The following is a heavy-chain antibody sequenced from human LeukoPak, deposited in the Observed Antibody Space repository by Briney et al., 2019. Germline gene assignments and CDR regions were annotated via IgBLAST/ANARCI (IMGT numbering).Heavy chain of an antibody. CDR2: IKTSGGST. CDR1: GYIFISHY. Sequence: ASVKVSCKASGYIFISHYMHWVRQAPGQGLEWMGLIKTSGGSTSYAQKFQGRVTMTGDTSTSTVYMELSSLRSEDTAIYFCARGAPDFDVLTGYPRYHYYYGMDVWGQGTTATVSS. J-gene: IGHJ6*02. D-gene: IGHD3-9*01. V-gene: IGHV1-46*01. CDR3: ARGAPDFDVLTGYPRYHYYYGMDV.